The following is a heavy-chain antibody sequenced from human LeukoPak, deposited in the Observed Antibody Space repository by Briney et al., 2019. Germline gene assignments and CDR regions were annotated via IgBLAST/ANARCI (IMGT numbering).Heavy chain of an antibody. CDR1: GYTFTCYY. J-gene: IGHJ5*02. Sequence: WASVKVSCKASGYTFTCYYMHWVRQAPGQGLEWMGWINPNSGGTNYVQKFQGRVTMTRDTSISTAYMELSRLRSDDTAVYYCARMGPGYCSSTSCYPWFDPWGQGTLVTVSS. CDR3: ARMGPGYCSSTSCYPWFDP. CDR2: INPNSGGT. V-gene: IGHV1-2*02. D-gene: IGHD2-2*01.